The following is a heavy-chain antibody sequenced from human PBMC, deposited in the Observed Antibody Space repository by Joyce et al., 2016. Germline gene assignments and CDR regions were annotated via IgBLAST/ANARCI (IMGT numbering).Heavy chain of an antibody. CDR1: GGTFSTYS. Sequence: QVLLVQSGTEVKKPGSSVKVSCKASGGTFSTYSISWVRQAPGQGLEWMGGIIPIFGAADDAQKFQGRVTITADESTSTAYMELGSLTSEDTAVYYCARDSTIFGVVTPRYHDLDVWGQGTTVTVSS. CDR2: IIPIFGAA. CDR3: ARDSTIFGVVTPRYHDLDV. V-gene: IGHV1-69*01. D-gene: IGHD3-3*01. J-gene: IGHJ6*02.